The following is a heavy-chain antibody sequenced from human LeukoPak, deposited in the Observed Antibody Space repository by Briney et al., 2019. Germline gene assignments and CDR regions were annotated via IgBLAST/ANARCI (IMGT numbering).Heavy chain of an antibody. CDR2: ISGSGGST. J-gene: IGHJ4*02. CDR1: GFTFSSYA. V-gene: IGHV3-23*01. Sequence: GGSLRLSCAASGFTFSSYAMSWVRQAPGRGLEWVSAISGSGGSTYYADSVKGRFTISRDNSKNTLYLQMNSLRAEDTAVYYCANLNDFWSGSIDYWGQGTLVTVSS. CDR3: ANLNDFWSGSIDY. D-gene: IGHD3-3*01.